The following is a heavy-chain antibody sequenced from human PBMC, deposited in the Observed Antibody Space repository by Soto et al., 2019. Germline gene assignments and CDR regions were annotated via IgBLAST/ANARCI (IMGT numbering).Heavy chain of an antibody. J-gene: IGHJ4*02. V-gene: IGHV4-31*03. CDR2: IYYSGST. CDR3: SRSPEATVNAFDY. Sequence: QVQLQESGPGLVKPSQTLSLTCTVSGGSISSGGYYWSWIRQHPGKGLEWFGYIYYSGSTYYNPSLKSRVTISVDTSKNQFSLKLSSVTAADTAVYDCSRSPEATVNAFDYWGQGTLVTVSS. D-gene: IGHD4-17*01. CDR1: GGSISSGGYY.